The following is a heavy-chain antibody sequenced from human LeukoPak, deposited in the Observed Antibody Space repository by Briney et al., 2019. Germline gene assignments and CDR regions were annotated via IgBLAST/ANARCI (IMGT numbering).Heavy chain of an antibody. CDR2: ISAYNGNT. Sequence: ASVKVSCKAFGYTFTSNYMHWVRQAPGQGLEWMGWISAYNGNTNYAQKFQGRVTMTTDTSTSTAHMELRSLRSDDTAVYYCARQGYSGHTQGAADYWGQGTLVTVSS. D-gene: IGHD4-23*01. CDR3: ARQGYSGHTQGAADY. CDR1: GYTFTSNY. V-gene: IGHV1-18*04. J-gene: IGHJ4*02.